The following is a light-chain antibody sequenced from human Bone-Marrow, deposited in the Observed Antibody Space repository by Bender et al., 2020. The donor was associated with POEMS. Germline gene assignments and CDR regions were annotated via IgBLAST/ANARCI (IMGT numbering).Light chain of an antibody. V-gene: IGLV2-14*03. Sequence: QSALTQPASVSGSPGQSITISCTGTSSDIGGYNYVSWYQHHPGKAPKLMIYDVGNRPSGVSNRFSGSKSGNTASLTISGLQAEDESDYFCSSYTITNTLVFGTGTKVTVL. CDR2: DVG. CDR1: SSDIGGYNY. CDR3: SSYTITNTLV. J-gene: IGLJ1*01.